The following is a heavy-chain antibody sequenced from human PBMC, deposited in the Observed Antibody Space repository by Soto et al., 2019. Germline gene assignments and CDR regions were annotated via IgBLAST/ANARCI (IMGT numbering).Heavy chain of an antibody. D-gene: IGHD3-22*01. CDR3: ARDHYYDSSGYLTLGAFDI. CDR2: ISYDGSNK. V-gene: IGHV3-30-3*01. J-gene: IGHJ3*02. CDR1: GFTFSSYA. Sequence: GVSLRLSCAASGFTFSSYAMHWVRQAPGKGLEWVAVISYDGSNKYYADSVKGRFTISRDNSKNTLYLQMNSLRAEDTAVYYCARDHYYDSSGYLTLGAFDIWGQGTMVTV.